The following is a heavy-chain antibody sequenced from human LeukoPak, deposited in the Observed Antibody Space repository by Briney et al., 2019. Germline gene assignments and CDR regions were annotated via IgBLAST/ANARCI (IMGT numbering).Heavy chain of an antibody. V-gene: IGHV1-46*01. J-gene: IGHJ4*02. D-gene: IGHD1-26*01. CDR2: INPSGGST. CDR3: ASLAADRYSGSYEDY. Sequence: GASVKVSCKASGYTFISYYMHWVRQAPGQGLEWMGIINPSGGSTSYAQKFQGGVTMTRDMYTSTVYIELSSLRAEDTAVYYCASLAADRYSGSYEDYWGEGALGTVSS. CDR1: GYTFISYY.